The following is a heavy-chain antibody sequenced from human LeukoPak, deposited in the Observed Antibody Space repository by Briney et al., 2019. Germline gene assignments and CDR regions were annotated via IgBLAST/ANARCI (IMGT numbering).Heavy chain of an antibody. D-gene: IGHD3-22*01. J-gene: IGHJ5*02. Sequence: SETLSLTCTVSGGSISRGSYYWSWIRQPAGKGLEWIGRIYTSGSTNYNPSLKSRVTISVDTSKNQFSLKLTSVTAADTAVYYCAREYYGSSGYYSSWFDPWGQGTLVTVSS. CDR3: AREYYGSSGYYSSWFDP. CDR2: IYTSGST. CDR1: GGSISRGSYY. V-gene: IGHV4-61*02.